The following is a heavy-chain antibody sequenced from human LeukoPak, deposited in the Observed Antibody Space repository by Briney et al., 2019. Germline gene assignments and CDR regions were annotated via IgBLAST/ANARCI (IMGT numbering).Heavy chain of an antibody. D-gene: IGHD4-23*01. CDR1: GYTFTNFA. CDR2: INTYNGNT. J-gene: IGHJ4*02. V-gene: IGHV1-18*01. CDR3: TREDLCGGNVYRCGGSDS. Sequence: ASVQVSCKASGYTFTNFAISWVRQAPGEGLEWMGWINTYNGNTDYAQKVQDRVTMTADTSTSTAYMELRSLRSDDTAVYYCTREDLCGGNVYRCGGSDSWGQGTLVTVSS.